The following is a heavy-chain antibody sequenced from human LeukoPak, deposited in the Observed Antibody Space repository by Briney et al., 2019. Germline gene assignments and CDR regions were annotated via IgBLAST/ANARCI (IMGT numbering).Heavy chain of an antibody. CDR2: INHRGTT. V-gene: IGHV4-34*01. Sequence: SETLSLTCAVYGGSFSDYHWIWIRQPPGKGVEGIGEINHRGTTIYNPSLESRVNISLDTSKNHFSLNLSSVTAADTAVYYCARGDSSSWKEDAFDIWGQGTMVTVSS. CDR3: ARGDSSSWKEDAFDI. CDR1: GGSFSDYH. D-gene: IGHD6-13*01. J-gene: IGHJ3*02.